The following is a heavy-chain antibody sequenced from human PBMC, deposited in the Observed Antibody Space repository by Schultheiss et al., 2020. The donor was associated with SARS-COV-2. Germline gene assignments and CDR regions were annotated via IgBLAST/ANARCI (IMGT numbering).Heavy chain of an antibody. CDR2: MSCSGAT. CDR1: GGAISIHS. V-gene: IGHV4-59*08. Sequence: SETLSLTCTVSGGAISIHSWSWIRQPPGKRLGWTGYMSCSGATNRNPSLKSRVTNSVGTSKNQFSLKLSSVTAADTAVYYCARGYSGWRSEWFDPWGQGTLVTVSS. CDR3: ARGYSGWRSEWFDP. J-gene: IGHJ5*02. D-gene: IGHD6-19*01.